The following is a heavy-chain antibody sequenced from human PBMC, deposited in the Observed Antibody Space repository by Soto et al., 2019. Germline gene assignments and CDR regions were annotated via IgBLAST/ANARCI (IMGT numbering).Heavy chain of an antibody. CDR1: GYTFNTYG. V-gene: IGHV1-18*01. D-gene: IGHD5-18*01. J-gene: IGHJ4*02. CDR2: ISADDGKT. CDR3: AAVGLGYSYGWYYFDY. Sequence: ASVKVSCKTSGYTFNTYGINWVRQAPGQGLELMGWISADDGKTTYAEKFQGRVTITRDMSTSTAYMELSSLRSEDTAVYYCAAVGLGYSYGWYYFDYWGQGTLVTVSS.